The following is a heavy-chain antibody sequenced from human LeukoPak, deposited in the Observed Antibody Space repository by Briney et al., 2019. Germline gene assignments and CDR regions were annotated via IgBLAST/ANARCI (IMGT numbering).Heavy chain of an antibody. CDR3: TTEAYYYDSGAIKYFDY. V-gene: IGHV3-15*01. D-gene: IGHD3-22*01. CDR2: IKSKTDGGAT. CDR1: GFTFSNAW. Sequence: NPGRSLRLSCAASGFTFSNAWMSWVRQAPGKGLEWVGRIKSKTDGGATHYAAPVKGRFTISRDDSKNTLYLQMNSLKTEDTAVYYCTTEAYYYDSGAIKYFDYWGQGTLVTVSS. J-gene: IGHJ4*02.